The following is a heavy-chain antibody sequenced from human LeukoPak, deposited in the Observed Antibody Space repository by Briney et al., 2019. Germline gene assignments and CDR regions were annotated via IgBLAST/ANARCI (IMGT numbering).Heavy chain of an antibody. D-gene: IGHD2-2*01. CDR2: ISSSSSYI. Sequence: PGGSLRLSCAASGFTFSSYSMNWVRQAPGKGLEWVSSISSSSSYIYYADSVKGRFTISRDNAKNSLYLQMNSLRAEDTAVYYCARDSRPSEYAREGNAFDIWGQGTMVTVSS. V-gene: IGHV3-21*01. CDR3: ARDSRPSEYAREGNAFDI. CDR1: GFTFSSYS. J-gene: IGHJ3*02.